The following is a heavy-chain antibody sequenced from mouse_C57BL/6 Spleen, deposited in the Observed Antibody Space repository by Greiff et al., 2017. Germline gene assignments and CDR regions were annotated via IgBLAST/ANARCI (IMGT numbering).Heavy chain of an antibody. D-gene: IGHD1-1*01. CDR3: ARGGLYYGSSYPYYFDY. Sequence: VQLQQSGAELMKPGASVKLSCKATGYTFTGYWIEWVKQRPGHGLEWIGAILPGSGSTNYNEKFKGKATFTADTSSNTAYMQLSSLTTEDSAIYYCARGGLYYGSSYPYYFDYWGQGTTLTVSS. J-gene: IGHJ2*01. V-gene: IGHV1-9*01. CDR1: GYTFTGYW. CDR2: ILPGSGST.